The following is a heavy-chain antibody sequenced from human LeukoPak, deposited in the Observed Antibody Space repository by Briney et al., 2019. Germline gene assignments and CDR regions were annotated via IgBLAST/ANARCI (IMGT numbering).Heavy chain of an antibody. D-gene: IGHD2-2*01. V-gene: IGHV3-30*03. CDR1: GFTFTTYG. Sequence: GGSLRLSCIGSGFTFTTYGMHWVRQAPGKGLEWVAVISYDGSDKYYADSVKGRFTISRDNSKNTLYLQMNSLRAEDTAVYYCASGPAAIKADYYYMDVWGKGTTVTVSS. CDR3: ASGPAAIKADYYYMDV. CDR2: ISYDGSDK. J-gene: IGHJ6*03.